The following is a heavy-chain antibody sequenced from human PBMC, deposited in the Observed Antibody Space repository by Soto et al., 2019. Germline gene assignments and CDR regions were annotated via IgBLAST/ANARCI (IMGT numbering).Heavy chain of an antibody. CDR3: ARLPKGSLVTA. CDR2: ISSRSDNI. CDR1: GFRFSDHS. J-gene: IGHJ4*02. Sequence: PGGSLRLSCVASGFRFSDHSMTWVRQSPGKGLQWIAYISSRSDNIYYAESVRGRFTVSRDNAKNALFLQMNSLRDDDTATYYCARLPKGSLVTAWGQGTRVTVPQ. D-gene: IGHD2-21*02. V-gene: IGHV3-48*02.